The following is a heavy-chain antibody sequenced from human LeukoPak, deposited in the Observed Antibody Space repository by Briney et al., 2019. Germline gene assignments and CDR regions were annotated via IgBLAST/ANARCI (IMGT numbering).Heavy chain of an antibody. CDR3: AREVGMTDY. J-gene: IGHJ4*02. CDR1: GFTFSNYA. Sequence: PGGSLRLSCAAPGFTFSNYAMHWVRQAPGKGLDWVAIISSDESSKYYADSVKGRFTISRDNPKNTLYLQMNSLRAEDTAVYYCAREVGMTDYWGQGTLVTVSS. V-gene: IGHV3-30-3*01. CDR2: ISSDESSK.